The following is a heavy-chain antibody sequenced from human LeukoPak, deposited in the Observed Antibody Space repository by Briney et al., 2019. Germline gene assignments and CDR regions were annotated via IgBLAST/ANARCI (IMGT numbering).Heavy chain of an antibody. CDR3: ASSGLEGNGWFDP. CDR1: GGSISSGSYY. V-gene: IGHV4-61*02. Sequence: KSSETLSLTCTVSGGSISSGSYYWSWIRQPAGKGLEWIGRIYTSGSTSYNPSLKSRVTISVDTSKNQFSLKLSSVTAADTAVYYCASSGLEGNGWFDPWGQGTLVTVSS. J-gene: IGHJ5*02. CDR2: IYTSGST. D-gene: IGHD2-15*01.